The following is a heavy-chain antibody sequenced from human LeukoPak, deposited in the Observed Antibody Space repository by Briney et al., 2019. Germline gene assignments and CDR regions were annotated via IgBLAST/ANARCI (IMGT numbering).Heavy chain of an antibody. D-gene: IGHD3-9*01. CDR2: ISAYTGNT. J-gene: IGHJ4*02. V-gene: IGHV1-18*04. CDR1: GYTFTSYY. CDR3: ARGGEYDILTGYLGRFDY. Sequence: ASMKVSCKTSGYTFTSYYMHLVRQAPGQGLESMGWISAYTGNTNYAQKLKGRVNMTTDTSTSTAYMELRSLRSDDTAVYYCARGGEYDILTGYLGRFDYWGQGTLVTVSS.